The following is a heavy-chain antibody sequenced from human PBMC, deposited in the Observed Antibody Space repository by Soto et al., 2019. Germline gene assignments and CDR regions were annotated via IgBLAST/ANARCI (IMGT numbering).Heavy chain of an antibody. CDR2: MNPNSGNT. V-gene: IGHV1-8*01. CDR1: GYTFTSYD. D-gene: IGHD2-15*01. CDR3: ARVILGYCSGGSCYSPYYYYYMDV. Sequence: QVQLAQSGAEVKKPGASVKVSCKASGYTFTSYDINWVRQATGQGLEWMGWMNPNSGNTGYAHKFQGRVTMTRNTSISTAYMELSSLRSEDTAVYYCARVILGYCSGGSCYSPYYYYYMDVWGKGTTVTVSS. J-gene: IGHJ6*03.